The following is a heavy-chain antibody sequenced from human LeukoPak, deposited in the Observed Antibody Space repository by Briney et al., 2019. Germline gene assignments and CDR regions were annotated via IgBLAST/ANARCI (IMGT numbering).Heavy chain of an antibody. CDR1: GYTFTGYY. D-gene: IGHD6-19*01. V-gene: IGHV1-2*02. CDR3: ARAPRQWLANEMIGMDV. J-gene: IGHJ6*02. Sequence: ASVKVSCKASGYTFTGYYMHWVRQAPGQGLEGMGWINPNSGGTNYAQKFQGRVTMTRDTSISTAYMELSRLRSDDTAVYYCARAPRQWLANEMIGMDVWGQGTTVTVSS. CDR2: INPNSGGT.